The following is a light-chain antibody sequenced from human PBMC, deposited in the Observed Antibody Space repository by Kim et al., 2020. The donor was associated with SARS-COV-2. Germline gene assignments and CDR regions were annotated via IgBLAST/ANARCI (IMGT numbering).Light chain of an antibody. CDR3: QAWDSSIVV. CDR2: QDS. CDR1: KLGDKY. V-gene: IGLV3-1*01. J-gene: IGLJ2*01. Sequence: VSPGQTASITCSGDKLGDKYACWYQQKPRQSPVLVIYQDSKRPSGIPERFSGSNSGNTATLTISGTQAMDEADYYCQAWDSSIVVFGGGTQLTVL.